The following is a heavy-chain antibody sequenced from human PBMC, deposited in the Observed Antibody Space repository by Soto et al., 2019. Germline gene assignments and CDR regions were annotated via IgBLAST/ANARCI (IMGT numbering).Heavy chain of an antibody. Sequence: SETLSLTCAVYGGSFSGYYWSWIRQPPGKGLEWIGEINHSGSTNYNPSLKSRVTISVDTSKNQFSLKLSSVTAADTAVYYCARVAAAGGFDYWGQGTLVPVSS. CDR1: GGSFSGYY. J-gene: IGHJ4*02. V-gene: IGHV4-34*01. D-gene: IGHD6-13*01. CDR2: INHSGST. CDR3: ARVAAAGGFDY.